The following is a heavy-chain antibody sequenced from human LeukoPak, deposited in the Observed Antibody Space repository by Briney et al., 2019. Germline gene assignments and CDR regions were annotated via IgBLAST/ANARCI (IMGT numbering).Heavy chain of an antibody. J-gene: IGHJ3*02. V-gene: IGHV4-34*01. Sequence: SETLSLTCAVYGGSFSGYYWSWIRQPPGKGLEWIGEINHSGSTNYNPSLKSRVTISVDTSKNQFSLKLSSVTAADTAVYYCARDSGSSWFTNAFDIWGQGTMVTVSS. D-gene: IGHD6-13*01. CDR3: ARDSGSSWFTNAFDI. CDR1: GGSFSGYY. CDR2: INHSGST.